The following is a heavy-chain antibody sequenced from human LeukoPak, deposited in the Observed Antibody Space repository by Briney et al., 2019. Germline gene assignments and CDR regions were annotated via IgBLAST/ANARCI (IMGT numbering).Heavy chain of an antibody. CDR2: ISESGTT. V-gene: IGHV4-39*01. CDR1: GGSISSSIHY. Sequence: SETLSLTCTVSGGSISSSIHYWAWIRQPPGKGLEWLATISESGTTYYNPSLKGRVTISVDTSRNQFSLNLGSVTAADTAVYCARYSGSYFDYWGQGSLVTVSS. D-gene: IGHD3-10*01. CDR3: ARYSGSYFDY. J-gene: IGHJ4*02.